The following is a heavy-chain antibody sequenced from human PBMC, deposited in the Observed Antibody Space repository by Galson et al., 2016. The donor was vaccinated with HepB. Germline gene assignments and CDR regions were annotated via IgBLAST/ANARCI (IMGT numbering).Heavy chain of an antibody. CDR1: GGSISSYY. J-gene: IGHJ5*02. Sequence: ETLSLTCTVSGGSISSYYWSWIRQPPGKGLEWIGYIYYSGTTHYNPSLKNRVSISVETSKDQFSLKLRSGTAADTAVYYCARDVSYDFWSGYYSRFDTWGQGTLVTVSS. V-gene: IGHV4-59*12. CDR2: IYYSGTT. D-gene: IGHD3-3*01. CDR3: ARDVSYDFWSGYYSRFDT.